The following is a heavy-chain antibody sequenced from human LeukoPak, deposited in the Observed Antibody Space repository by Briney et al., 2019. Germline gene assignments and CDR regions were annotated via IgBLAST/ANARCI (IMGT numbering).Heavy chain of an antibody. D-gene: IGHD2-15*01. J-gene: IGHJ4*02. CDR3: VRHTRTAAF. CDR1: GFTFSSYW. CDR2: IKQDGSEK. Sequence: PGGSLRLSCAASGFTFSSYWMSWVRPAPGKGLEWVANIKQDGSEKYYVDSVRGRFTISRDNARSSLFLQMNSLTAEDSAVYFCVRHTRTAAFWGQGALVTVSS. V-gene: IGHV3-7*01.